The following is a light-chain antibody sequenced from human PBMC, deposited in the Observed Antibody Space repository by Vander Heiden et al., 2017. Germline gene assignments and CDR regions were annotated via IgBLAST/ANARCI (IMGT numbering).Light chain of an antibody. V-gene: IGLV2-8*01. J-gene: IGLJ2*01. CDR2: EVY. Sequence: SALTQPPSASGSPGQSVTISCTGSYSDVGGYTYVSWYQQHPGKAPRLIIYEVYKRPSGVPDRFSGSKSGNTASLTVSGLQAEDEADYYCSSYAGFNTVVFGGGTTLTVL. CDR3: SSYAGFNTVV. CDR1: YSDVGGYTY.